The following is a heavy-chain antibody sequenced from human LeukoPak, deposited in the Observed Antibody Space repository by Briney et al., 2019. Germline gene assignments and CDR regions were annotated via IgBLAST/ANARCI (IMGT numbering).Heavy chain of an antibody. CDR2: IYYSGST. V-gene: IGHV4-59*01. Sequence: SETLSLTCTGSGGSISTSYWSWIRQPPGKGLEWIGHIYYSGSTNYNPSLKSRVTISVETSKNQCSLKLSSVTAADTAVYYCARDLTSNIWGQGTMVTVSS. D-gene: IGHD2-21*02. CDR1: GGSISTSY. CDR3: ARDLTSNI. J-gene: IGHJ3*02.